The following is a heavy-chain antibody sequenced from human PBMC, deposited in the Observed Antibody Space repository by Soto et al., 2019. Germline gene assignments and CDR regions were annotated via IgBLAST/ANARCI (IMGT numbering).Heavy chain of an antibody. J-gene: IGHJ6*02. CDR3: ARDEEVNYSDYGGSDYYGMDV. V-gene: IGHV4-31*03. D-gene: IGHD4-17*01. Sequence: PSETLSLTCTVSGGSISSGGYYWTWIRQHPGKGLEWIGYIYHSGNAYYNPSLKSRVTISVDTSKNQFSLKLSSVTAADTAVYYCARDEEVNYSDYGGSDYYGMDVRGQGTTVTVSS. CDR2: IYHSGNA. CDR1: GGSISSGGYY.